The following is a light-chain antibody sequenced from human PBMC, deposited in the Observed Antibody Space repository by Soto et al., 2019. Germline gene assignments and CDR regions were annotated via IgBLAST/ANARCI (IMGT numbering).Light chain of an antibody. J-gene: IGKJ4*01. CDR3: KQYNSWSGVT. V-gene: IGKV1-5*01. Sequence: DIQMTQSPSTLSASVGDRVTITCRASQSISRWLAWYQQKPGKAPKLLIYDASSLESGVPSRFRGSGSGTEFTLAISSLQPDDFPTYHCKQYNSWSGVTFGAGTKVEIK. CDR2: DAS. CDR1: QSISRW.